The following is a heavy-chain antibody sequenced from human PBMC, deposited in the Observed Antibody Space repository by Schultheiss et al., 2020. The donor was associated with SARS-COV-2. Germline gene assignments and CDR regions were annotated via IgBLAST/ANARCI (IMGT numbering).Heavy chain of an antibody. CDR2: INHSGST. Sequence: SETLSLTCAVYGGSFSGYYWSWIRQPPGKGLEWIGEINHSGSTNYNPSLKSRVTISVDTSKNQFSLKLSSVTAADTAVYYCARHLGVRGVRHADYWGQGTLVTVSS. V-gene: IGHV4-34*01. J-gene: IGHJ4*02. D-gene: IGHD3-10*01. CDR1: GGSFSGYY. CDR3: ARHLGVRGVRHADY.